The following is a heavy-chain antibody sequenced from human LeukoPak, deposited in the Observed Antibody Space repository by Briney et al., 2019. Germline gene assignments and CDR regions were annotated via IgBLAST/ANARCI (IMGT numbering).Heavy chain of an antibody. CDR2: VSASGHYT. CDR1: GFTFSNSA. J-gene: IGHJ6*03. V-gene: IGHV3-23*01. CDR3: AKAGSWGDYYFYFYIDV. Sequence: RGSLRLSCEASGFTFSNSAMSWVRQAPGKGLEWVSGVSASGHYTYNADSARGRFTISRDNSKNTLYLQMNSLRAEDTALYFCAKAGSWGDYYFYFYIDVWGKGTTVTVSS. D-gene: IGHD3-16*01.